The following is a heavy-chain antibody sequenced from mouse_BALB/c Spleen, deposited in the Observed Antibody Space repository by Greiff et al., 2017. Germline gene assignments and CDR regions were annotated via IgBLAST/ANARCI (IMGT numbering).Heavy chain of an antibody. CDR1: GFTFSSYG. Sequence: EVKLMESGGDLVKPGGSLKLSCAASGFTFSSYGMSWVRQTPDKRLEWVATISSGGSYTYYPDSVKGRFTISRDNAKNTLYLQMSSLKSEDTAMYYCARHVKGVLRYFDYWGQGTTLTVSS. CDR3: ARHVKGVLRYFDY. D-gene: IGHD1-3*01. V-gene: IGHV5-6*01. J-gene: IGHJ2*01. CDR2: ISSGGSYT.